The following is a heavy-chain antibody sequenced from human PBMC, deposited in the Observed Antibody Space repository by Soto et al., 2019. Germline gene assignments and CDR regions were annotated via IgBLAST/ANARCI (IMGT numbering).Heavy chain of an antibody. Sequence: EVQLLESGGGLVQPGGSLRLSCAASGFTFSSYAMSWVRQAPGKGLEWVSAISGSGGSTYYADSVKGRFTISRDNSKNTLYLQMNILRAEDTAVYYCAKGVSREYDFWSGYYDAFDIWCQGTMVTVSS. J-gene: IGHJ3*02. CDR3: AKGVSREYDFWSGYYDAFDI. V-gene: IGHV3-23*01. CDR1: GFTFSSYA. CDR2: ISGSGGST. D-gene: IGHD3-3*01.